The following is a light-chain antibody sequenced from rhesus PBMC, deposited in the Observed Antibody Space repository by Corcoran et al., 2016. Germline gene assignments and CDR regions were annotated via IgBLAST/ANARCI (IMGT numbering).Light chain of an antibody. CDR1: QGISIW. Sequence: DIQMTQSPSSLSASVGDRGTITCRASQGISIWLAGYQQKSGKAPKLLIYKASSLQCGVPSRSTGSGSGTDFTLTISSLQPEVFATCYWQQYGSAPFSFGLGTKVEIK. J-gene: IGKJ2*01. V-gene: IGKV1-21*01. CDR2: KAS. CDR3: QQYGSAPFS.